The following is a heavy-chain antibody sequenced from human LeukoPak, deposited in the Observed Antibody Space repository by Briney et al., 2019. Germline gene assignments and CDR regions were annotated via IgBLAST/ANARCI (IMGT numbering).Heavy chain of an antibody. Sequence: QPGGSLRLSCAASGFTFSSYGMHWVRQAPGKGLEWVAFIRYDGSNKYYADSVKGRFTISRDNSKNTLYLQMNSLRAEDTAGYYCAKPSVVVPAGNYFDYWGQGTPVTVSS. V-gene: IGHV3-30*02. CDR3: AKPSVVVPAGNYFDY. CDR1: GFTFSSYG. D-gene: IGHD2-2*01. CDR2: IRYDGSNK. J-gene: IGHJ4*02.